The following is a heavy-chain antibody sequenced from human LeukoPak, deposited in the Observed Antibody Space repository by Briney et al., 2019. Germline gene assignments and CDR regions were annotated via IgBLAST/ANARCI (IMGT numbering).Heavy chain of an antibody. Sequence: PSETLSLTCAVYGGSFSGYYWSWIRQPPGKGLEWIGEINHSGSTNYNPSLKSRVTISVDTSKNQFSLKLSSVTAADTAVYYCAREADVVFPFDYWGQGTLVTVSS. D-gene: IGHD2-15*01. CDR2: INHSGST. CDR1: GGSFSGYY. V-gene: IGHV4-34*01. CDR3: AREADVVFPFDY. J-gene: IGHJ4*02.